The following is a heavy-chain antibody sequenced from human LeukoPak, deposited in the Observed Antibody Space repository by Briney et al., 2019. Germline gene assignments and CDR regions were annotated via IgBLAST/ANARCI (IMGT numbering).Heavy chain of an antibody. J-gene: IGHJ4*02. CDR2: MNPNSGNT. CDR1: GYTFTSYD. V-gene: IGHV1-8*01. CDR3: ARVNIRNEDYGGNWFFAV. D-gene: IGHD4-23*01. Sequence: ASVKVSCKASGYTFTSYDINWVRQATGQGLEWMGWMNPNSGNTGYAQKFQGRVTMTRNTSISTAYMELSSLRSDDTAVYYCARVNIRNEDYGGNWFFAVWGQGTLVTVSS.